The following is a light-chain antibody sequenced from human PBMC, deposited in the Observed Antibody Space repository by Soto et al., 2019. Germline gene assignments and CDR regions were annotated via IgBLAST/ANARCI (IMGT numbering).Light chain of an antibody. V-gene: IGKV1-39*01. CDR2: GTS. Sequence: DIVMTQSPSSLSASVGDIVTITCRASQTIITYLNWYQQKPGKAPKLLIYGTSNLQSGVPSRFSGSGSGTDFTLTITSLQPEDFATYYCQQSYSTPLTFGGGTKVDIK. CDR1: QTIITY. CDR3: QQSYSTPLT. J-gene: IGKJ4*01.